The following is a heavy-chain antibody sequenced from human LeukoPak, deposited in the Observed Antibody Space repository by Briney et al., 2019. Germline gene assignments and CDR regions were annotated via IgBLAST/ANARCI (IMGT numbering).Heavy chain of an antibody. Sequence: ASVKVSCKASGYTFTSYYMHWVRQAPGQGLEWMGLINPTGGSTGYAQKFQGRVTMTRDMSTSTDYMELSRLRSDDTAVYYCARDRDYSSTDAFDIWGQGTMVTVSS. CDR3: ARDRDYSSTDAFDI. J-gene: IGHJ3*02. D-gene: IGHD4-11*01. V-gene: IGHV1-46*01. CDR2: INPTGGST. CDR1: GYTFTSYY.